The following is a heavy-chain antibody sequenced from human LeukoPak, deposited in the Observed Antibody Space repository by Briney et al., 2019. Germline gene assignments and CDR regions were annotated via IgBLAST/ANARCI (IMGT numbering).Heavy chain of an antibody. CDR2: IYYSGST. CDR3: ARVETYYYDSSGYYVFDY. Sequence: PSETLSLTCTVSGGSISSYYWSWIRQPPGKGLEWIGYIYYSGSTNYNPSLKSRVTISVDTSKNQFSLKLSSVTAADTAVYYCARVETYYYDSSGYYVFDYWGQGTLVTVSS. J-gene: IGHJ4*02. D-gene: IGHD3-22*01. V-gene: IGHV4-59*12. CDR1: GGSISSYY.